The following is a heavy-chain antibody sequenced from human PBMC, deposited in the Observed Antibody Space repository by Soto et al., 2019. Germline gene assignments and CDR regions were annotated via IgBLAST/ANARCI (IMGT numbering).Heavy chain of an antibody. CDR2: ISYDGSNK. CDR3: ARDSYYDSSGYGLGY. J-gene: IGHJ4*02. V-gene: IGHV3-30-3*01. Sequence: GGSLRLSCAASGFTFSSYAMHWVRQAPGKGLEWVAVISYDGSNKYYADSVKGRFTISGDNSKNTLYLQMNSLRAEDTAVYYCARDSYYDSSGYGLGYWGQGTLVTVSS. D-gene: IGHD3-22*01. CDR1: GFTFSSYA.